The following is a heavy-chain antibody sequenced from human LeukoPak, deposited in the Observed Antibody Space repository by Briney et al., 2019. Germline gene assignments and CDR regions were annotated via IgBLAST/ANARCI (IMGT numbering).Heavy chain of an antibody. J-gene: IGHJ4*02. CDR3: ARDTFTLAYCGGDCLNY. CDR1: GFTFSSYA. D-gene: IGHD2-21*01. CDR2: ISYDGSNK. Sequence: GRSLRLSCAASGFTFSSYAMHWVRQAPGKGLEWVAVISYDGSNKYYADSVKGRFTISRDNSKNTLYLQMNSLRAEDTAVYYCARDTFTLAYCGGDCLNYWGQGTLVTVSS. V-gene: IGHV3-30-3*01.